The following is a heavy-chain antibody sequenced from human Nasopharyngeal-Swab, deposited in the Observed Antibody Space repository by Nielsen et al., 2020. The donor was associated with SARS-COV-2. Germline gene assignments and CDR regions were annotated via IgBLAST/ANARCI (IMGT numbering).Heavy chain of an antibody. CDR2: IWYDGSDR. D-gene: IGHD2-2*02. V-gene: IGHV3-33*01. Sequence: VRQAPGKELEWVAVIWYDGSDRYYADSVKGRFTISRDNSKNTLYLQMNSLRAEDTAVYSCARDHVEVMRHCRSTSCYTSGSTIFRRYYAMDVWGQGTTVTVSS. CDR3: ARDHVEVMRHCRSTSCYTSGSTIFRRYYAMDV. J-gene: IGHJ6*02.